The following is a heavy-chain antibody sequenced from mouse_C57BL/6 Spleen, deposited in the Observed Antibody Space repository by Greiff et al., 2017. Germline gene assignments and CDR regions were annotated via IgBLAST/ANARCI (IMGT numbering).Heavy chain of an antibody. CDR3: TSHYYGSSYYFDY. J-gene: IGHJ2*01. D-gene: IGHD1-1*01. Sequence: EVMLVESGEGLVKPGGSLKLSCAASGFTFSSYAMSWVRQTPEKRLEWVAYISSGGDYIYYADTVKGRFTISRDNARKTLYLQMSSLKSEDTAMYYCTSHYYGSSYYFDYWGQGTTLTVSS. CDR1: GFTFSSYA. V-gene: IGHV5-9-1*02. CDR2: ISSGGDYI.